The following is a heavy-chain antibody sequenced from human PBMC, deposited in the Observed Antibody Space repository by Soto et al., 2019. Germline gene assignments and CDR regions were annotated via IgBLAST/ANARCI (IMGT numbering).Heavy chain of an antibody. CDR2: IYYSGST. J-gene: IGHJ6*02. Sequence: SETLSLTCTVSGGSISSSSYYWGWIRQPPGKGLEWIGSIYYSGSTYYNPSLKSRVTISVDTSKNQFSLKLSSVTAADTAVYYCASLRITMVRGVIRYYYGMDVWGQGTTVTVSS. V-gene: IGHV4-39*01. CDR1: GGSISSSSYY. CDR3: ASLRITMVRGVIRYYYGMDV. D-gene: IGHD3-10*01.